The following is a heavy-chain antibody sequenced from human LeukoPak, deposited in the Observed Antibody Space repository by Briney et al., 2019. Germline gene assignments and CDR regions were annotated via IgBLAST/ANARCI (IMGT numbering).Heavy chain of an antibody. D-gene: IGHD3-10*01. CDR3: AKSHYYGSGSPLDP. CDR1: GFTFSSYS. CDR2: ISSSSSYI. Sequence: GGSLRLSCAASGFTFSSYSMNWVRQAPGKGLEWVSSISSSSSYIYYADSVKGRFTISRDNSKNTLYLQMNSLRAEDTAVYYCAKSHYYGSGSPLDPWGQGTLVTVSS. J-gene: IGHJ5*02. V-gene: IGHV3-21*01.